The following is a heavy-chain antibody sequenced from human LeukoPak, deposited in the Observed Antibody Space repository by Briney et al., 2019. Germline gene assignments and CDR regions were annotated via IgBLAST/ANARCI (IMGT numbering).Heavy chain of an antibody. CDR2: IQYDGSDK. Sequence: GGSLRLSCGASGFTFSSYGMHWVRQAPGKGLEWVAFIQYDGSDKYYVDSVKGRFTISRDNSKNTLYLQMNSLRTEDTAVYYCAKESLGGAIHDYWGQGTLVTVSS. J-gene: IGHJ4*02. D-gene: IGHD5-18*01. V-gene: IGHV3-30*02. CDR1: GFTFSSYG. CDR3: AKESLGGAIHDY.